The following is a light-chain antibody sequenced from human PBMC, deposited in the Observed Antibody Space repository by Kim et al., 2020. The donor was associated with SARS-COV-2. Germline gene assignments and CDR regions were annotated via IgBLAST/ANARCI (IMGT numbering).Light chain of an antibody. CDR2: VNSDGSH. Sequence: ASVKLTCTLSSGHSSYAIAWHQQQPEKGPRYLMKVNSDGSHSKGDGIPDRFSGSSSGAGRYLTISSLQSEDEADYYCQTWDTGTWVFGGGTQLTVL. V-gene: IGLV4-69*01. J-gene: IGLJ3*02. CDR1: SGHSSYA. CDR3: QTWDTGTWV.